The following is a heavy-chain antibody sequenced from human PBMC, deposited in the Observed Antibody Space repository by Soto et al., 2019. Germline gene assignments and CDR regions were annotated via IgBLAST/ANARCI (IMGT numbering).Heavy chain of an antibody. D-gene: IGHD6-19*01. CDR3: ARSIAVAGLDY. CDR1: GFSFSTYA. Sequence: GGSLRLSCATSGFSFSTYAIHWVRQAPGKGLDWVAVISNDGSKRYYAQSVKGRFTISRVNSNNTVDLQMNSLRAEDTALYYCARSIAVAGLDYWGPGTLVTVSS. V-gene: IGHV3-30-3*01. J-gene: IGHJ4*02. CDR2: ISNDGSKR.